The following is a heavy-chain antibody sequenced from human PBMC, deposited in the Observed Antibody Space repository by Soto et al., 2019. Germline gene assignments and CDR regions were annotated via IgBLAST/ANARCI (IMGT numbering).Heavy chain of an antibody. CDR2: IYWDDNE. D-gene: IGHD3-10*01. CDR1: GLSLTSTGEA. Sequence: ESGPTLGYPTQTRTLTCTFSGLSLTSTGEAVGWIRQPPGKALEWLALIYWDDNERYRPSLESRLTIMKDTSKNQVVLTMTNMDPVDTGTYYCAHRPPYFLNWWGSASSLEVDAFETWGQGTVVTVSS. CDR3: AHRPPYFLNWWGSASSLEVDAFET. J-gene: IGHJ3*01. V-gene: IGHV2-5*02.